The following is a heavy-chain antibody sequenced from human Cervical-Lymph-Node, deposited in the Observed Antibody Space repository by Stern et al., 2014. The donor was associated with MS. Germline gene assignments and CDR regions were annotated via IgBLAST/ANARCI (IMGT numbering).Heavy chain of an antibody. CDR1: GDTFSSYI. CDR2: IIPVLGRI. J-gene: IGHJ4*02. CDR3: ARDRRD. V-gene: IGHV1-69*04. Sequence: VQLVESGTEMKKPGSSAKVSCKVSGDTFSSYIITWVRQAPGQGLECMAKIIPVLGRIIYAQKFQGRVAITADKSTTTVYMEITNLTSEDTAVYYCARDRRDWGQGTLVTVSS.